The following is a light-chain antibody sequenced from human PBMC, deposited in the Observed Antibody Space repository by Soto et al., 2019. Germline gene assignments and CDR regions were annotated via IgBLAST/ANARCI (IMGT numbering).Light chain of an antibody. V-gene: IGKV1-5*01. J-gene: IGKJ1*01. CDR2: DVS. CDR1: QSINGW. CDR3: QQYGSSPRT. Sequence: DIQMTQSPSTLSASVGARAPITGRASQSINGWLAWYQQKPGKAPKLLIYDVSTLDSGVPSRFSGSASGTDFSLTISRLEPEDFAVYYCQQYGSSPRTFGQGTKVDIK.